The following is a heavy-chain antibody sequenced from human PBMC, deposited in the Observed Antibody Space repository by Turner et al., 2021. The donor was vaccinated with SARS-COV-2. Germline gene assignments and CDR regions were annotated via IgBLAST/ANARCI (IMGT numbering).Heavy chain of an antibody. CDR3: ARLVSY. J-gene: IGHJ4*02. V-gene: IGHV3-48*01. Sequence: EVQLVESGGGLVQPGGSLRLSWEASGFPFTTFGMSWVRQVAGRELEGIADMSSSSDVGLYADSVKGRFAISRDNAKSSGYLQMNSLRAEDTAIYYCARLVSYWGQGTPVTVSS. CDR2: MSSSSDVG. CDR1: GFPFTTFG.